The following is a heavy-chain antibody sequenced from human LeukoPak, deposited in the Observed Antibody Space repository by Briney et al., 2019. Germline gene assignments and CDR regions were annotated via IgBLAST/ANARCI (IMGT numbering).Heavy chain of an antibody. CDR1: GFTFSSYS. CDR2: ISGSGDTT. Sequence: GGSLRLSCAASGFTFSSYSVNWVRQAPGKGLEWVSGISGSGDTTYYADSVKGRFTISRDNSKNTLYLQMNSLRVEDTAVYYCAKGHSAHGTGFDCWGQGTLVAVSS. J-gene: IGHJ4*02. D-gene: IGHD1-14*01. CDR3: AKGHSAHGTGFDC. V-gene: IGHV3-23*01.